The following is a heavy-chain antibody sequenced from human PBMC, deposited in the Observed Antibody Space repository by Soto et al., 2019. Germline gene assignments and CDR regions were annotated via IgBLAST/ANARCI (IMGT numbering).Heavy chain of an antibody. Sequence: QVQLVQSGAEVKKPGASVKVSCKASGYTFTSYGISWVRQAPGQGLEWMGWISAYNGNTNYAQKLQGRVTMTTDTSTSTAYMELRSLRSDDTAVYYCVRDKSYYDSSGQGGYWGQGTLVTVSS. CDR1: GYTFTSYG. V-gene: IGHV1-18*01. D-gene: IGHD3-22*01. CDR2: ISAYNGNT. J-gene: IGHJ4*02. CDR3: VRDKSYYDSSGQGGY.